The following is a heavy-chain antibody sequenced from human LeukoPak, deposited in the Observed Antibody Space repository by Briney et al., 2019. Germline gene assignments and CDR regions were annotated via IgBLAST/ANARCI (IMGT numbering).Heavy chain of an antibody. CDR1: GYSINNGYY. J-gene: IGHJ4*02. CDR2: IHHSGST. Sequence: SETLSLTCTVSGYSINNGYYWGWIRQPPGKGLEWIGSIHHSGSTYHNPSLKSRIAISVDTSKNQFSLRLSSVTAADTAVYYCARADARDGYTDWGQGTLVTVSS. V-gene: IGHV4-38-2*02. D-gene: IGHD5-24*01. CDR3: ARADARDGYTD.